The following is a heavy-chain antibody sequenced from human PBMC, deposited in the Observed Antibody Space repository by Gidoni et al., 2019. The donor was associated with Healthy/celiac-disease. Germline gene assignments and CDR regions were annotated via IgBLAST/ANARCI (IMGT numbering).Heavy chain of an antibody. J-gene: IGHJ3*02. Sequence: QLQLQESGPGLVKPSETLSLTCTVSGGSISSSSYYWGWLRQPPGKGLEWIGSIYYSGSTYYNPSLKSRVTISVDTSKNQFSLKLSSVTAADTAVYYCARGMGAISAFDIWGQGTMVTVSS. CDR3: ARGMGAISAFDI. CDR1: GGSISSSSYY. D-gene: IGHD1-26*01. V-gene: IGHV4-39*01. CDR2: IYYSGST.